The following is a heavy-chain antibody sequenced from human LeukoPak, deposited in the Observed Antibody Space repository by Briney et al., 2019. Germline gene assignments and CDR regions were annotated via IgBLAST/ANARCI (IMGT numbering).Heavy chain of an antibody. V-gene: IGHV3-21*01. CDR2: ITSSSYL. Sequence: GGSLRLSCAASGFTFSSYRMNWVRQAPGKGLEWVSAITSSSYLYYADSVKGRFTISRDNAKNSLYLQMNSLRAEDTAVYYCARGPPAYYDFWSGYGLNWGQGTLVTVSS. CDR3: ARGPPAYYDFWSGYGLN. CDR1: GFTFSSYR. J-gene: IGHJ4*02. D-gene: IGHD3-3*01.